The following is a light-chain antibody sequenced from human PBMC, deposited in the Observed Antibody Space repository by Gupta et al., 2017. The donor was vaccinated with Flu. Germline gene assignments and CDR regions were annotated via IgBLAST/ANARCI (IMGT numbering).Light chain of an antibody. J-gene: IGKJ1*01. V-gene: IGKV3-15*01. CDR2: GAS. CDR3: QQYNSWPHT. CDR1: QGVSSY. Sequence: IVLTQSPATLSVSPGERATLSCRASQGVSSYLAWYQQKPGQAPRLLIYGASTRATGIPARFSGSGSGTEFTLTISSLQSEDFAVYYCQQYNSWPHTFGQGTKVEIK.